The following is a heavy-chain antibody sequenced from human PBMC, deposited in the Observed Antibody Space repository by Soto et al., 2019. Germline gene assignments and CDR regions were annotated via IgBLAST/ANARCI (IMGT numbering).Heavy chain of an antibody. V-gene: IGHV3-30-3*01. CDR3: ARSYSSWYGKYYYGREV. CDR1: GFTFSSYA. Sequence: QPWGSLRLSCAASGFTFSSYAMHWVRQAPGKGLEWVAVISYYVSNKYYADSVKGRFTISRDNSKNTLYLQMNSLRAEDTAVYYCARSYSSWYGKYYYGREVWGKGNTVNVSS. D-gene: IGHD6-13*01. CDR2: ISYYVSNK. J-gene: IGHJ6*04.